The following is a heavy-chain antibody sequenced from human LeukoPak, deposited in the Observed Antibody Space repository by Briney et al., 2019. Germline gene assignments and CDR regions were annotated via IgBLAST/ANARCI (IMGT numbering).Heavy chain of an antibody. D-gene: IGHD5-24*01. J-gene: IGHJ6*02. CDR1: GFTFSSYG. CDR3: ARTDGYYGMDV. CDR2: IWYDGSNK. V-gene: IGHV3-33*03. Sequence: GGSLRLSCAASGFTFSSYGMHWVRQAPGKGLEWVAVIWYDGSNKYYADSVKGRFTISRDNAKNSLYLQMNSLTAEDTAVYYCARTDGYYGMDVWGQGTTVTVSS.